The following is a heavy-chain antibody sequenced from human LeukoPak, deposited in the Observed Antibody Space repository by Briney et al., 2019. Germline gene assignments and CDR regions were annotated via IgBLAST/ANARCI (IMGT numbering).Heavy chain of an antibody. V-gene: IGHV4-59*01. CDR2: IYYSGST. CDR1: GGSFSGYY. D-gene: IGHD3-9*01. Sequence: PSETLSLTCAVYGGSFSGYYWSWIRQPPGKGLEWIGYIYYSGSTNYNPSLKSRVTISVDTSKNQFSLKLSSVTAADTAVYYCARGGYYDILTGYISSGVYDAFDIWGQGTMVTVSS. J-gene: IGHJ3*02. CDR3: ARGGYYDILTGYISSGVYDAFDI.